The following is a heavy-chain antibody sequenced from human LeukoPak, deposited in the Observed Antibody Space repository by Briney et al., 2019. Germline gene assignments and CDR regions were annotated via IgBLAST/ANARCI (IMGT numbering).Heavy chain of an antibody. Sequence: GASVKVSCKASGYTFTSYGISWVRQAPGKGLEWVANIKQDGSEKYYVDSVKGRFTISRDNAKNSLYLQMNSLRAEDTAVYYCAGHDYVWGSYRSPLDYWGQGTLVTVSS. CDR3: AGHDYVWGSYRSPLDY. V-gene: IGHV3-7*01. CDR1: GYTFTSYG. CDR2: IKQDGSEK. D-gene: IGHD3-16*02. J-gene: IGHJ4*02.